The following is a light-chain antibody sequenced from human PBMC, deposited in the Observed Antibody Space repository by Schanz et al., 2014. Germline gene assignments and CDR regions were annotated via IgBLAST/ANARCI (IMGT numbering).Light chain of an antibody. CDR2: WAS. CDR1: QSVVYSSNNKNY. V-gene: IGKV4-1*01. J-gene: IGKJ1*01. Sequence: DIVMTQSPDSLAVSLGERATINCKSSQSVVYSSNNKNYLAWYQQKPGQPPKLLISWASTRESGVPGRFSGSGSGTDFTLTISSLQAEDVAVYYCQQYYTTPPTFGQGTKVEIK. CDR3: QQYYTTPPT.